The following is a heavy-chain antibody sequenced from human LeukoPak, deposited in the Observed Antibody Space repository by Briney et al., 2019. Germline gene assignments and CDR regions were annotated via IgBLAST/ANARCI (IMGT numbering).Heavy chain of an antibody. J-gene: IGHJ4*02. V-gene: IGHV1-18*01. CDR1: GYTFTSYG. D-gene: IGHD5-24*01. Sequence: GASVKVSCKASGYTFTSYGISWVRQAPGQGLEWMGWISVYNGNKNNAQKLQGRATMTTDTSTSTAYMDVRSVRSDDPAVYFCERNVEMTYYFDYWRQGTLVTDCS. CDR2: ISVYNGNK. CDR3: ERNVEMTYYFDY.